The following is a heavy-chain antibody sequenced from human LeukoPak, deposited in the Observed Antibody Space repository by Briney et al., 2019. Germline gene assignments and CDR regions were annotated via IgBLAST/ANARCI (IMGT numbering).Heavy chain of an antibody. D-gene: IGHD6-13*01. CDR2: IYYSGST. J-gene: IGHJ5*02. CDR1: GGSISSYY. CDR3: ARSLAAAGISWFDP. Sequence: SETLSLTCTVSGGSISSYYWSWIRQPPGKGLEWIGYIYYSGSTNYNPSLKGRVTISIDTSKTQFSLKLTSVTAADTAVYYCARSLAAAGISWFDPWGQGTLSPSPQ. V-gene: IGHV4-59*01.